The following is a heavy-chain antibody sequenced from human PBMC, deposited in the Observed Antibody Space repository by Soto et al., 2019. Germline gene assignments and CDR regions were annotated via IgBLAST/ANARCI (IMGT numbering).Heavy chain of an antibody. CDR3: AREKRANGYFDY. J-gene: IGHJ4*02. D-gene: IGHD6-25*01. V-gene: IGHV3-7*01. Sequence: EVHLVESGGGLVQPGGSLRLSCAASGFIFSNYWMTWVRQAPGKGLAWVANIKQDGSEKYYVDSVNGRFTISRDNAKNSLYLQMNSLRAEDTAVYYCAREKRANGYFDYWGQGTLVTVSS. CDR1: GFIFSNYW. CDR2: IKQDGSEK.